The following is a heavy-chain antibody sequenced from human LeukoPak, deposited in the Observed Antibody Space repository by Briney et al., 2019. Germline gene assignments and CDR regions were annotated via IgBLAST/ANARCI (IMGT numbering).Heavy chain of an antibody. J-gene: IGHJ4*02. CDR3: AGDYYDSIDY. D-gene: IGHD3-22*01. CDR2: IWYDGGNK. Sequence: PGRSLRLSCAASGFTFSSYGMHWVRQAPGKGLEWVAVIWYDGGNKYYADSVKGRFTISRDNSKNTLYLQMNSLRAEDTAVYYCAGDYYDSIDYWGQGTLVTVSS. V-gene: IGHV3-33*01. CDR1: GFTFSSYG.